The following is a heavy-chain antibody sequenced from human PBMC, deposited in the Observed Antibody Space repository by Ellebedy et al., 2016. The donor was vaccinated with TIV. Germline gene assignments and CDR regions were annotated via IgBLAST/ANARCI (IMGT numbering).Heavy chain of an antibody. J-gene: IGHJ6*03. Sequence: ASVKVSXKASGYTFTSYDINWVRQATGQGLEWMGWMNPNSGNTGYAQKFQGRVTMTRNTSISTAYMELSSLRSEDTAVYYCARGGESGLNYYYYYMDVWGKGTTVTVSS. CDR2: MNPNSGNT. CDR1: GYTFTSYD. D-gene: IGHD3-10*01. V-gene: IGHV1-8*01. CDR3: ARGGESGLNYYYYYMDV.